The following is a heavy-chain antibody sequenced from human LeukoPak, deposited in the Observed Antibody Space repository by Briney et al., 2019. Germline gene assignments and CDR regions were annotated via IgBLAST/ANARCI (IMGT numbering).Heavy chain of an antibody. J-gene: IGHJ4*02. V-gene: IGHV4-34*01. CDR2: INHSGST. Sequence: SETLSLTRAVYGGSFSGYYWSWIRQPPGKGLEWIGEINHSGSTNYNPSLKSRVTISVDTSKNQFSLKLSSVTAADTAVYYCARGHGDLSYWGQGTLATVSS. CDR1: GGSFSGYY. D-gene: IGHD3-10*01. CDR3: ARGHGDLSY.